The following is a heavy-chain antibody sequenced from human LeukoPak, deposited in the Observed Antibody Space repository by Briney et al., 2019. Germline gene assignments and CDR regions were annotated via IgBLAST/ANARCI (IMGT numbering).Heavy chain of an antibody. CDR2: IYYSGST. V-gene: IGHV4-39*02. Sequence: PSETLSLTCTVSGGSISSSSYYWGWIRQPPGKGLEWIGSIYYSGSTYYNPSLKSRVTISVDTSKNQFSLKLSSVTAADTAVYYCARDITFSSGWHNWFDPWGQGTLVTVSS. D-gene: IGHD6-19*01. CDR1: GGSISSSSYY. CDR3: ARDITFSSGWHNWFDP. J-gene: IGHJ5*02.